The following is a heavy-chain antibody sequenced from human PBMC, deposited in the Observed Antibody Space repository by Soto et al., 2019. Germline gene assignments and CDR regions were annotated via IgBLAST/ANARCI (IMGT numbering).Heavy chain of an antibody. Sequence: ASVKVSCKASGYTFTSYGISWVRQAPGQGLEWMGWISAYNGNTNYAQKLQGRVTMTTDTSTSTAYMELRSLRSDDTAVYYCARGALFEVYYYGMDVWGQGTTVTVSS. CDR1: GYTFTSYG. J-gene: IGHJ6*02. V-gene: IGHV1-18*01. D-gene: IGHD2-21*01. CDR3: ARGALFEVYYYGMDV. CDR2: ISAYNGNT.